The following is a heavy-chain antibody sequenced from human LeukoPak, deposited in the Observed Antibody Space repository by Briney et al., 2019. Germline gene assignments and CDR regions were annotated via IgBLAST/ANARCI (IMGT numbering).Heavy chain of an antibody. Sequence: PSETLSLTCTVSGGSFSTYYWSWIRQPAGKGLEWIGRIYTSGSTNYNPSLKSRVTMSVDTSKNQFSLKLSSVTAADTAVYYCARADLTLEGDFWSGYSFDYWGQGTLVTVSS. CDR3: ARADLTLEGDFWSGYSFDY. D-gene: IGHD3-3*01. CDR2: IYTSGST. J-gene: IGHJ4*02. CDR1: GGSFSTYY. V-gene: IGHV4-4*07.